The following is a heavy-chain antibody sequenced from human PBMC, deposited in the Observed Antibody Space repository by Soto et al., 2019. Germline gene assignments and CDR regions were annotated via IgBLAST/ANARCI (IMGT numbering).Heavy chain of an antibody. J-gene: IGHJ4*02. Sequence: QVQLQESGPGLVKPSQTLSLTCTVSGGSISSXDYXWSXXXXXXGXGLEWIGYIYYSGSTYYNPSLKSRVTISXDTSXNQFXXXXSXXXXAXXXXXXXXXXXXXXXXXSGYPFDYWGQGTLVTVSS. V-gene: IGHV4-30-4*01. CDR3: XXXXXXXXXXSGYPFDY. CDR2: IYYSGST. CDR1: GGSISSXDYX. D-gene: IGHD3-22*01.